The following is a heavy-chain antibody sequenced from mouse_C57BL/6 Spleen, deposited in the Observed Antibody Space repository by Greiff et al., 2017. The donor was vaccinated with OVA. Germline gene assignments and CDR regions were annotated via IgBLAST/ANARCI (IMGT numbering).Heavy chain of an antibody. CDR2: IDPSDSET. CDR1: GYTFTSYW. V-gene: IGHV1-52*01. CDR3: ARRANWDVFDY. D-gene: IGHD4-1*01. Sequence: QVHVKQPGAELVRPGSSVKLSCKASGYTFTSYWMHWVKQRPIQGLEWIGNIDPSDSETHYNQKFKDKATLTVDKSSSTAYMQLSSLTSEDSAVYYCARRANWDVFDYWGQGTTLTVSS. J-gene: IGHJ2*01.